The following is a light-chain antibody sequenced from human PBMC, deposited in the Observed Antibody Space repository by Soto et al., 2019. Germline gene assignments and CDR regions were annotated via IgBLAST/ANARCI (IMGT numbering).Light chain of an antibody. V-gene: IGKV1-8*01. CDR1: QGISSY. J-gene: IGKJ1*01. CDR3: QQYYSYPL. Sequence: AIRMTQSPSSLFASTGDRVTITCRASQGISSYLAWYQQKPGKAPKLLIYAASTLQSGVPSRFSGSGSGTDFTLTISCLQSEDFATYYCQQYYSYPLFGQGTKVDIK. CDR2: AAS.